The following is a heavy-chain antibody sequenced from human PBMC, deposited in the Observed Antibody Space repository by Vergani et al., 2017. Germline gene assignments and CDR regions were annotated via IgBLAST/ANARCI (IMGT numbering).Heavy chain of an antibody. CDR1: GFTFNSYA. CDR2: ISGSGGST. D-gene: IGHD2-2*01. Sequence: QLLESGGGLIQPGGSLRLSCAASGFTFNSYAMSWVRQAPGKGLEWVSAISGSGGSTYYADSVKGRFTISRDNSKNTLYLQMNSLRAEDTAVYYCAKDHCSSTSCHFDYWGQGTLVTVSS. CDR3: AKDHCSSTSCHFDY. V-gene: IGHV3-23*01. J-gene: IGHJ4*02.